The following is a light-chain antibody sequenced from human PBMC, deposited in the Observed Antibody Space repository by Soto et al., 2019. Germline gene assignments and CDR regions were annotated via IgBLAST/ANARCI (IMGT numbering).Light chain of an antibody. CDR1: QSVYSN. CDR3: QQYGSSGT. J-gene: IGKJ1*01. V-gene: IGKV3-15*01. CDR2: GAS. Sequence: EVVMTQSPATLSVSPGERATLSCRASQSVYSNLAWYQEKPGQAPRLLIYGASTRATGIAARFSGSGSGTDFTLTISSLQPEDFAVYYCQQYGSSGTFGQGTKVDIK.